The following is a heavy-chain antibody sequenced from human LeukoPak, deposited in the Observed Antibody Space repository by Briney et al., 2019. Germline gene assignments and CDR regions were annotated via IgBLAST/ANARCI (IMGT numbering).Heavy chain of an antibody. Sequence: ASVKVSCKASEGTFSSYAISWVRQAPGQGLEWMGRIIPIFGTANYAQKFQGRVTITTGESTSTAYMELSSLRSEDTAVYYCAREGSLSQNFDYWGQGTLVTVSS. CDR3: AREGSLSQNFDY. CDR1: EGTFSSYA. CDR2: IIPIFGTA. J-gene: IGHJ4*02. V-gene: IGHV1-69*05. D-gene: IGHD1-26*01.